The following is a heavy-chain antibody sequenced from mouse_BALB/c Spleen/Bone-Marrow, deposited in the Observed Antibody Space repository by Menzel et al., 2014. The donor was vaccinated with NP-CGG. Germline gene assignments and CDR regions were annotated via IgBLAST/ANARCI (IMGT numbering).Heavy chain of an antibody. CDR1: GFTFSDYY. CDR3: ARTYRPFALDY. Sequence: DVHLVESGGGLVKPGGPLKLSCAASGFTFSDYYMYWVRQTPEKRLEWAATISDGGSYTDYPGSVKGRFTVSRDNAKNNLYLQMSSLKSEDTAMYYCARTYRPFALDYWGQGTSVTVSS. CDR2: ISDGGSYT. V-gene: IGHV5-4*02. D-gene: IGHD2-14*01. J-gene: IGHJ4*01.